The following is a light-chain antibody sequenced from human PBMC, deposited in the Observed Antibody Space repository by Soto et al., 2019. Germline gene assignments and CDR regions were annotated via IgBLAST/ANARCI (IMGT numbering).Light chain of an antibody. J-gene: IGLJ1*01. Sequence: QSALTQPASVSGSPGQSITISCTGTSSDIGRYNFVSWYQQHPGKAPKLLVYEVTNRPSGVSNRFSGSKSGNTASLIIFGLQTEDEADYDCSSYTSVNTFVGFGTGTTVTVL. CDR2: EVT. V-gene: IGLV2-14*01. CDR1: SSDIGRYNF. CDR3: SSYTSVNTFVG.